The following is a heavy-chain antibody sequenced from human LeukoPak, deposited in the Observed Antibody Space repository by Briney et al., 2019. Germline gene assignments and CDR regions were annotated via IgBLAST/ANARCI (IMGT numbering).Heavy chain of an antibody. V-gene: IGHV1-2*02. J-gene: IGHJ6*02. Sequence: ASVKVSCKASGYTFTAYYIHWVRQAPGQGLEWMGWINPNSGGTNYAQKFQGRVTMTRDTSISRAYMEVSRLRSDDTAVYYCATKWFGESYGMDVWGQGTTVTVSS. CDR2: INPNSGGT. CDR1: GYTFTAYY. D-gene: IGHD3-10*01. CDR3: ATKWFGESYGMDV.